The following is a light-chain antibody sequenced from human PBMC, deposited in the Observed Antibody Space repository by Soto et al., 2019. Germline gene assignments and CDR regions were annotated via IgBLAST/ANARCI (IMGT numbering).Light chain of an antibody. CDR2: END. CDR3: GTCDASLTAGV. Sequence: QSVLTQTPSISAAPGQTVTISCSGSSFNVGNNYVSWYQQLPGSAPKLLISENDKRPSDVPDRFSGSKSGTTATLGITGLQTGDEAVYYRGTCDASLTAGVFVGGTKVTVL. CDR1: SFNVGNNY. J-gene: IGLJ3*02. V-gene: IGLV1-51*02.